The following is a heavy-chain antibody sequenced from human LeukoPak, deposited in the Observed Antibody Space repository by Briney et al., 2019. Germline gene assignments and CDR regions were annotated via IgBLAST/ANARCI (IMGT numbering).Heavy chain of an antibody. J-gene: IGHJ4*02. Sequence: GGSLRLSCAASGFTLSGYSMNWVRQAPGKDLEWVSSISSSTNYIYYADSVKGRFTISRDNAKNSLYLQMKSLRAEDTAVYYCARDREDSGVFDYWGQGTLVTVSS. CDR3: ARDREDSGVFDY. D-gene: IGHD2-15*01. CDR2: ISSSTNYI. CDR1: GFTLSGYS. V-gene: IGHV3-21*01.